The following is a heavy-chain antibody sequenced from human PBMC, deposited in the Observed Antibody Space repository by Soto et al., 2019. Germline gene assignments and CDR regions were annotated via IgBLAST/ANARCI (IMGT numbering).Heavy chain of an antibody. J-gene: IGHJ3*02. CDR3: AHPRGYGVFDAYDI. Sequence: EVQLLESGGGLVQPGGSLRLSCAASGFTFSSYAMSWVRQAPGKGLEWVSALSASGGSTYYADSVKGRFTISRDNSMNALYLQMSSLRIEDTAVYYCAHPRGYGVFDAYDIWGQGTMVTVSS. V-gene: IGHV3-23*01. CDR2: LSASGGST. CDR1: GFTFSSYA. D-gene: IGHD4-17*01.